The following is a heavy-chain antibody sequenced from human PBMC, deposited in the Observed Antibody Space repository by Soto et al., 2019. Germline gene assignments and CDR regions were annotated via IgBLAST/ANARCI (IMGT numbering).Heavy chain of an antibody. V-gene: IGHV3-33*01. CDR1: GFTFSSYG. Sequence: VQLVESGGGVVQPGRSLRLSCAASGFTFSSYGMHWVRQAPGKGLEWVAVIWYDGSNKYYADSVKGRFTISRDNSKNTLYLQMNSLRAEDTAVYYCARGGGYGDYGDYWGQGTLVTVSS. CDR2: IWYDGSNK. D-gene: IGHD4-17*01. CDR3: ARGGGYGDYGDY. J-gene: IGHJ4*02.